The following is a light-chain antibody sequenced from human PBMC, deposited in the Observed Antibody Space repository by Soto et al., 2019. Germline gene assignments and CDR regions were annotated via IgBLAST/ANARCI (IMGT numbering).Light chain of an antibody. CDR2: GAS. J-gene: IGKJ1*01. V-gene: IGKV3-15*01. CDR3: QQYETFSPWT. CDR1: QSVSSN. Sequence: EIVMTQSPATLSVSPGERATLSCRASQSVSSNLVWYQQKPGQAPRLLIYGASTRATDIPARFSGSGSGTEFTLAISSLQPDDFATYYCQQYETFSPWTFGQGTKVDIK.